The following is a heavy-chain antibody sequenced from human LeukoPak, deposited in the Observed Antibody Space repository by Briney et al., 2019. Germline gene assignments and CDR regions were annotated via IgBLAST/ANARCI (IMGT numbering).Heavy chain of an antibody. CDR1: GFTFSSYA. Sequence: GGSLRLSCAASGFTFSSYAMSWVRQAPGKGLEWVSAISGSGGSTYYADSVKGRFTISRDNSKNTLYLQMNSLRAEDTAVYYCAKSPRRDYYDSSGPKGGWGQGTLVTVSS. J-gene: IGHJ4*02. D-gene: IGHD3-22*01. V-gene: IGHV3-23*01. CDR2: ISGSGGST. CDR3: AKSPRRDYYDSSGPKGG.